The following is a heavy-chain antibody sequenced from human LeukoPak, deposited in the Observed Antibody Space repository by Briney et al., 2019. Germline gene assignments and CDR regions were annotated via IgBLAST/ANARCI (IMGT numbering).Heavy chain of an antibody. CDR3: ARALDSGSYPFDY. V-gene: IGHV1-2*02. Sequence: ASVKVSCKASGYTFTGYYMHWVRQAPGQGLEWMGWINPNSGGTNYAQKFQGRVTMTRDTSISTAYMELSRLRSDDTAVYYCARALDSGSYPFDYWGQGTLVTVSS. D-gene: IGHD1-26*01. CDR1: GYTFTGYY. CDR2: INPNSGGT. J-gene: IGHJ4*02.